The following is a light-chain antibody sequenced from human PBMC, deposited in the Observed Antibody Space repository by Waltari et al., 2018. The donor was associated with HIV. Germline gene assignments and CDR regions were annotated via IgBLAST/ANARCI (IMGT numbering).Light chain of an antibody. CDR3: CSYAGSYTYV. CDR1: SSAGGRYNY. Sequence: QSALTQPRSVYGSPGQSVTISCTGPSSAGGRYNYVYWYQQHPVKAPKLLIYDVSKRPSGVPDRFSGSKSGNTASLTISGLQAEDEADYYCCSYAGSYTYVFGTGTKVTVL. CDR2: DVS. V-gene: IGLV2-11*01. J-gene: IGLJ1*01.